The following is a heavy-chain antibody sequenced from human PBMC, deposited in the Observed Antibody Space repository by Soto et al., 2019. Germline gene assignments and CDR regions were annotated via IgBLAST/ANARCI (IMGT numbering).Heavy chain of an antibody. J-gene: IGHJ3*01. CDR1: GLAFPIDD. V-gene: IGHV1-8*01. Sequence: ASVKVSCKASGLAFPIDDIIWVRQTIGQGLEFMGWMNPSGRNTGYTQKFQGRATFTWNTPTNTAYMDLSGLRSEDTAVYYCARYRTTVPVAFDVLGNCTMVTVSS. CDR3: ARYRTTVPVAFDV. CDR2: MNPSGRNT. D-gene: IGHD4-4*01.